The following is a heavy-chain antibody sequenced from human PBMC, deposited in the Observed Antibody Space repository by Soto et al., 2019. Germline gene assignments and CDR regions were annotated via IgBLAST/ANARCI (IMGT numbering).Heavy chain of an antibody. CDR3: ARCDDVIIHAGPISFY. J-gene: IGHJ4*02. Sequence: QVQLVQPGAEVKKPGSSVKVSCKASGGTFSSYTFIWVRQAPGQGLEWMGRIIPIIGKATSAQNFQGRVTITADKSTRTANLELSSRSSEDTAVYYCARCDDVIIHAGPISFYWGQGTLVTVSS. CDR2: IIPIIGKA. V-gene: IGHV1-69*02. D-gene: IGHD3-16*01. CDR1: GGTFSSYT.